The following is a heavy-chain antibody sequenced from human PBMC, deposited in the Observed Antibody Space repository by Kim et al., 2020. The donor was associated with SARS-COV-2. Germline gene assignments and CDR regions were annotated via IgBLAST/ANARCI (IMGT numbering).Heavy chain of an antibody. D-gene: IGHD3-22*01. CDR1: GGSISSGGYY. V-gene: IGHV4-31*03. J-gene: IGHJ6*02. CDR3: ARWYYYDSSGYWMEYYYYYGMDV. CDR2: IYYSGST. Sequence: SETLSLTCTVSGGSISSGGYYWSWIRQHPGKGLEWIGYIYYSGSTYYNPSLKSRVTISVDTSKNQFSLKLSSVTAADTAVYYCARWYYYDSSGYWMEYYYYYGMDVWGPGTTVTVSS.